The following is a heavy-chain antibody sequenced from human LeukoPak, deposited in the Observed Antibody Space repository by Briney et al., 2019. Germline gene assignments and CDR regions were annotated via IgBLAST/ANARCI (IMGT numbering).Heavy chain of an antibody. V-gene: IGHV4-61*01. Sequence: SETLSLTCTVSGGSISSGSHYWSWIRQPPGKGLEWIGYIYYSGSTNYNPSLKSRVTISVDTSKNQFSLKLSSVTAADSAVYYCARGRQWLVYWGQGTLVTVSS. CDR2: IYYSGST. CDR3: ARGRQWLVY. D-gene: IGHD6-19*01. J-gene: IGHJ4*02. CDR1: GGSISSGSHY.